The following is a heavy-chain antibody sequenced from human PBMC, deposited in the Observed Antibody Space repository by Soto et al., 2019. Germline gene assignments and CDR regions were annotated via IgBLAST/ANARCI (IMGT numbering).Heavy chain of an antibody. V-gene: IGHV4-30-2*01. Sequence: QLQLQEPGSGLVKPSQTLSLTCAVSGGSISSGGYSWSWIRQPPGKGLEWIGYISHSVSTYYNPSLKSRVTISVDRSKNQFSLKLSSVTAADKAVYYCARTLWFGEFNAFDIWGQGTMVTVSS. CDR3: ARTLWFGEFNAFDI. J-gene: IGHJ3*02. CDR2: ISHSVST. D-gene: IGHD3-10*01. CDR1: GGSISSGGYS.